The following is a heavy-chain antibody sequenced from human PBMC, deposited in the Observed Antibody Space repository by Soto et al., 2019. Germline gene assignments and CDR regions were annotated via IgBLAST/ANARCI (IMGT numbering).Heavy chain of an antibody. J-gene: IGHJ4*02. V-gene: IGHV2-5*02. Sequence: QITLKESGPTRVKPTQTLALTCTFSGFSLTTSGVGVAWIRQSPGKALEWLAVVYWDDDKRYSPSLKSRVTITKDTSKTQVVLTMAHMDPVDTATYFCAHRGYMYGNWDQGYFDYWGQGTLVTVSS. D-gene: IGHD5-18*01. CDR1: GFSLTTSGVG. CDR3: AHRGYMYGNWDQGYFDY. CDR2: VYWDDDK.